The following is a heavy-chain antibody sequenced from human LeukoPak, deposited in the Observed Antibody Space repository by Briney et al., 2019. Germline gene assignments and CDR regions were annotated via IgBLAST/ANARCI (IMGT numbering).Heavy chain of an antibody. Sequence: KPSETQSLTCTVSSGPISSSSYYWARIRQPPGKGLERIGSIYYSGSTYYNPSLKSRVTISVDTSKNQFSLKLSSVTAADTAVYYCARHVSQYSSSTGFDYWGQGTLVTVSS. CDR1: SGPISSSSYY. D-gene: IGHD6-6*01. J-gene: IGHJ4*02. CDR2: IYYSGST. CDR3: ARHVSQYSSSTGFDY. V-gene: IGHV4-39*01.